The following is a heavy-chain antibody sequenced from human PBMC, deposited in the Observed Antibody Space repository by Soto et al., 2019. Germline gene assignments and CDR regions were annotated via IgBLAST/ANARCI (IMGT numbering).Heavy chain of an antibody. CDR2: ISGSGGTT. J-gene: IGHJ4*02. D-gene: IGHD3-10*01. CDR1: GFTFTTRA. Sequence: LRLSCAASGFTFTTRAMSWVRQAPGKGLQWVSGISGSGGTTYYADSVKGRLTISRDNSKNMLYLQMNSLRDDDTAVYYCATGTQNFDYWGRGTRVTVSS. V-gene: IGHV3-23*01. CDR3: ATGTQNFDY.